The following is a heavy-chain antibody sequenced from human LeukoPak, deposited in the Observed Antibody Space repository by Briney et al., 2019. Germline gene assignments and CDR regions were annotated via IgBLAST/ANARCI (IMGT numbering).Heavy chain of an antibody. V-gene: IGHV3-48*04. CDR2: ISSSSFKI. J-gene: IGHJ6*03. CDR1: EFTFVRYA. Sequence: PGGSLRLSCAASEFTFVRYAMNWVRQAPGKRLEWVSYISSSSFKIGCADSVKGRFTISRDNSKNSLYLQMDSLRVEDTAVYYCVRDPSYGSSWYYYMDVWGKGTTVTVSS. CDR3: VRDPSYGSSWYYYMDV. D-gene: IGHD6-13*01.